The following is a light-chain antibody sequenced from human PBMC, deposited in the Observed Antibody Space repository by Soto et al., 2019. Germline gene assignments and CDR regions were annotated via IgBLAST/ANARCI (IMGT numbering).Light chain of an antibody. Sequence: QSALTQPPSASGSPGQSVTISCTGTSGDVGGYDYVSWYQQHPGKAPKLMIYEVNKRPSGVPDRFSGSKSANTASLTVSGLQAEDEADYYCSSYAGSNNYVVFGGGTKLTV. J-gene: IGLJ2*01. V-gene: IGLV2-8*01. CDR2: EVN. CDR3: SSYAGSNNYVV. CDR1: SGDVGGYDY.